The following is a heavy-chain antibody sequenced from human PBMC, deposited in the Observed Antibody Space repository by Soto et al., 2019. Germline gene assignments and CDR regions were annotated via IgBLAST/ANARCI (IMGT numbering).Heavy chain of an antibody. CDR2: MNPNSGNT. D-gene: IGHD2-2*02. V-gene: IGHV1-8*01. CDR3: ARDHCTTTNCYTSIYYYGMDV. CDR1: GYTFTTFD. Sequence: ASVKVSCKASGYTFTTFDINWVRQATGQGREWVGWMNPNSGNTGYAQKLQGRVTMTRNTSISTAYMELGSLRSEDTAVYFCARDHCTTTNCYTSIYYYGMDVWGQGTTVTVS. J-gene: IGHJ6*01.